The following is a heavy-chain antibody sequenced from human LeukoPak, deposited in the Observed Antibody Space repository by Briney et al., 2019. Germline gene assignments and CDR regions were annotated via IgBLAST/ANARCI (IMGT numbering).Heavy chain of an antibody. Sequence: GGSLRLSCAASGFTFNYYAMSWVRQAPGRGLEWISFFSSGDTNIKYADSVKGRFTISRDNAKNSLYLQMNSLRAEDTAVYFCAREIHSTGYYYAGGYMDVWGEGTTVTVSS. CDR1: GFTFNYYA. CDR3: AREIHSTGYYYAGGYMDV. D-gene: IGHD3-22*01. J-gene: IGHJ6*03. V-gene: IGHV3-11*04. CDR2: FSSGDTNI.